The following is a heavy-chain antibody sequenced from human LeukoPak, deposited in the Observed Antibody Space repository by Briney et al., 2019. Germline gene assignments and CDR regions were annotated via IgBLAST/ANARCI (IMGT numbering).Heavy chain of an antibody. V-gene: IGHV1-2*02. D-gene: IGHD6-13*01. Sequence: ASVKVSCKASGYTFTGYYMHWVRQAPGQGLEWMGWINPNSGGTNYAQKFQGRVTMTRDTSISTAYMELSRLRSDDTAVYYCARAPIGSWSVDYWGQGTLVTVSS. J-gene: IGHJ4*02. CDR3: ARAPIGSWSVDY. CDR2: INPNSGGT. CDR1: GYTFTGYY.